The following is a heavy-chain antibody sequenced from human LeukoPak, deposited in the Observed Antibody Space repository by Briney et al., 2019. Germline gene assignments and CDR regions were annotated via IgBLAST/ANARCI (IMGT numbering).Heavy chain of an antibody. CDR3: ASRDPCSGGSCYGLAY. CDR1: GFTFSDYY. Sequence: GGSLRLSCAASGFTFSDYYMSWIRQAPGKGLEWVSYISSSGSTIYYADSVKGRFTISRDNAKNSLYLQMNSLRAEDTAVYYCASRDPCSGGSCYGLAYWGQGTLVTVSS. V-gene: IGHV3-11*01. J-gene: IGHJ4*02. D-gene: IGHD2-15*01. CDR2: ISSSGSTI.